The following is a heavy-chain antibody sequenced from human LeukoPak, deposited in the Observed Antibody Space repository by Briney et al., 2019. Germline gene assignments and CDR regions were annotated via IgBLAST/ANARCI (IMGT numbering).Heavy chain of an antibody. J-gene: IGHJ4*02. Sequence: GGSLRLSCAASGFTFSSYAMSWVRQAPGKGLEWVSAISGGGGSTYYADSVKGRFTISRDNSKNTLYLQMNSLRAEDTAVYYCAKQPGYSSGWYYFDYWGQGTLVTVSS. CDR1: GFTFSSYA. V-gene: IGHV3-23*01. CDR2: ISGGGGST. CDR3: AKQPGYSSGWYYFDY. D-gene: IGHD6-19*01.